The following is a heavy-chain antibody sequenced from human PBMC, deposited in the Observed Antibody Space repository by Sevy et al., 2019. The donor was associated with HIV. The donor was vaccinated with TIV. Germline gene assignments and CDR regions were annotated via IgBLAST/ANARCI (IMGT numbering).Heavy chain of an antibody. V-gene: IGHV3-23*01. CDR3: AKGGYSSGLLYYFDH. D-gene: IGHD6-19*01. CDR2: ISASGRL. J-gene: IGHJ4*02. Sequence: GGSLRLSCAASGFKFDNYAMAWVRQAPGQGLVWVSAISASGRLSYADSVKGRFTISRDSSKNMIYFHLKSLRADDTATYYCAKGGYSSGLLYYFDHWGQGTLVTVSS. CDR1: GFKFDNYA.